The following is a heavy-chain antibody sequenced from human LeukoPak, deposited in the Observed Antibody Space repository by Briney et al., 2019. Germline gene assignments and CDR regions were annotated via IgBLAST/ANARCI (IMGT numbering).Heavy chain of an antibody. D-gene: IGHD2-15*01. CDR1: GFTFSNYW. J-gene: IGHJ4*02. V-gene: IGHV3-7*03. CDR2: IKEDGSDK. CDR3: ATGWLDH. Sequence: PGGSLRISCAASGFTFSNYWMSWVRPAPGKGLEWVANIKEDGSDKYYVDSVKGRFTISRDHAKDSLYLQMNSLRVEDTAVYYCATGWLDHWGQGALVTVSS.